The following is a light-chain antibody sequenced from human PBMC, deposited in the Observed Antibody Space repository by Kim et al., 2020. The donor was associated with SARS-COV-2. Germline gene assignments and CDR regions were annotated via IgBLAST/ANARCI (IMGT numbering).Light chain of an antibody. Sequence: SASVGDRVTITCRASQSISSWLAWYQQKPGKAPKLLIYDASSLESGVPSRFSGSGSGTEFTLTISSLQPDDFATYYCQQYNSYAYTFGQGTKPGDQ. CDR3: QQYNSYAYT. CDR2: DAS. CDR1: QSISSW. V-gene: IGKV1-5*01. J-gene: IGKJ2*01.